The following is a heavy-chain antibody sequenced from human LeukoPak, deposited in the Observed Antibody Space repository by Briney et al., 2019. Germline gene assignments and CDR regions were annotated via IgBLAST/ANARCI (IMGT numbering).Heavy chain of an antibody. D-gene: IGHD2-2*01. V-gene: IGHV4-59*01. CDR2: IYYSGST. CDR3: ARTTEDCSSTSCYQYWFDP. Sequence: SETLSLTCTVSGGSISSYYWSWIRQPPGKGLEWIGYIYYSGSTSYNPSLKSRVTMSVDTSKKQISLKVRSVTAADTAVYYCARTTEDCSSTSCYQYWFDPWGQGTLVTVSS. CDR1: GGSISSYY. J-gene: IGHJ5*02.